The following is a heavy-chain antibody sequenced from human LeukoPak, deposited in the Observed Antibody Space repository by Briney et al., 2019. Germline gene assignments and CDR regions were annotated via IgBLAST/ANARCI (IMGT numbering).Heavy chain of an antibody. D-gene: IGHD6-19*01. V-gene: IGHV4-61*08. J-gene: IGHJ4*02. CDR3: ARDPGYSSGWYSIGD. CDR1: GGSISSGDYY. CDR2: IYYSGST. Sequence: KPSQTLSLTCTVSGGSISSGDYYWSWIRQPPGKGLEWIGYIYYSGSTNYNPSLKSRVTISVDTSKNQFSLKLSSVTAADTAVYYCARDPGYSSGWYSIGDWGQGTLVTVSS.